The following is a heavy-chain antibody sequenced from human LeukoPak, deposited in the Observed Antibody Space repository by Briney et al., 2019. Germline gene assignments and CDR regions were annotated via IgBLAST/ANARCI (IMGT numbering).Heavy chain of an antibody. V-gene: IGHV3-21*01. J-gene: IGHJ5*02. CDR3: AREGNWNLPPYNWFDP. D-gene: IGHD1-1*01. Sequence: GGSLRLSCAASGFTFSSYSMNWVRQAPGKGLEWVSSISSSSSYIYYADSVKGRFTISRDNAKNSLYLQMNSLRAEDTAVYYCAREGNWNLPPYNWFDPWGQGTLVTVSS. CDR1: GFTFSSYS. CDR2: ISSSSSYI.